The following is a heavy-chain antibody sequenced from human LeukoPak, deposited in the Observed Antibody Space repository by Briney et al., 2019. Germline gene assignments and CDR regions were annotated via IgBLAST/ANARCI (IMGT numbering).Heavy chain of an antibody. Sequence: ASVKVSCKASGYTFTGYYKHWVRQAPGQGLEWMGWINPNSGGTNYAQKFQGWVTMTRDTSISTAYKELSRLRSDDTAVYYCARVDWSGSYFDYWGQGTLVTVSS. CDR3: ARVDWSGSYFDY. V-gene: IGHV1-2*04. J-gene: IGHJ4*02. D-gene: IGHD3-3*01. CDR1: GYTFTGYY. CDR2: INPNSGGT.